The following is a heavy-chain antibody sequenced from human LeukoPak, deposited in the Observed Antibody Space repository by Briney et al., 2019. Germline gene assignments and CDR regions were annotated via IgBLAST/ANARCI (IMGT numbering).Heavy chain of an antibody. Sequence: SETLSLTCAVYGASFSGYYWSWIRQPPGKGLEWIGEINHSGSTNYNPSLKSRVTISVDTSKNQFSLKLSSVTAADTAVYYCARGRRLRFLEWLSYFDYWGQGTLVTVSS. V-gene: IGHV4-34*01. D-gene: IGHD3-3*01. CDR1: GASFSGYY. J-gene: IGHJ4*02. CDR3: ARGRRLRFLEWLSYFDY. CDR2: INHSGST.